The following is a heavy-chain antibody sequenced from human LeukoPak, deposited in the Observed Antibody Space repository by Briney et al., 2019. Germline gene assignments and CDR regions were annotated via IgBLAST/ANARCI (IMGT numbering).Heavy chain of an antibody. CDR3: ARDYYGSGSYYSDAFDI. CDR2: IYYSGST. CDR1: GGSISSYY. V-gene: IGHV4-59*12. J-gene: IGHJ3*02. D-gene: IGHD3-10*01. Sequence: PSETLSLTCSVSGGSISSYYWSWIRQPPGKGLEWFGYIYYSGSTNYKSPLKSRVTMSGDTSKNQFSLELSSVTAADTAVYYCARDYYGSGSYYSDAFDIWGQGTMVTVSS.